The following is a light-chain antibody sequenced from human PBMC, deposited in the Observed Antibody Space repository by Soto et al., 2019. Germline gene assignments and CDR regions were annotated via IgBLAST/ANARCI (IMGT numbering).Light chain of an antibody. Sequence: QSALTQPASVSGSPGQSITISCTGTSSDIGAYNFVSWYQQHPGKAPKLMLYDVNIRPSGVSNRFSGSKSGTSATLGITGLQTGDEADYYCGTWDSSLSAGVVFGGGTKVTVL. CDR1: SSDIGAYNF. J-gene: IGLJ2*01. V-gene: IGLV2-14*03. CDR3: GTWDSSLSAGVV. CDR2: DVN.